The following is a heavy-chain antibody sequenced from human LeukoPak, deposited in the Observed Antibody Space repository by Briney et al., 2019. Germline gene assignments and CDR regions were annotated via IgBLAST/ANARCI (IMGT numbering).Heavy chain of an antibody. CDR2: IYYSGST. D-gene: IGHD2-8*01. V-gene: IGHV4-39*07. CDR3: SRENGAFSPFGY. CDR1: GGSIRSSSYY. J-gene: IGHJ4*02. Sequence: SETLSLTCTVSGGSIRSSSYYWGWIRQPPGKGLEWIGSIYYSGSTYYNPSLKSRVTISVDTSKNQFSLKLSSVTAADTAVYYCSRENGAFSPFGYWGQGYLVTVLS.